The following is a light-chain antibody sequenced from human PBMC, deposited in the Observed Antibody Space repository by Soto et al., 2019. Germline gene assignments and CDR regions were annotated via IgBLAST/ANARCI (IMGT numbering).Light chain of an antibody. Sequence: CSGSSSNIGSNYVYWYQQLPGTAPKLLIYRNNQRPSGVPDRFSGSKSGTSASLAISGLRSEDEADYYCAAWDDSLSGPGVFGGGTKLTVL. V-gene: IGLV1-47*01. J-gene: IGLJ3*02. CDR1: SSNIGSNY. CDR3: AAWDDSLSGPGV. CDR2: RNN.